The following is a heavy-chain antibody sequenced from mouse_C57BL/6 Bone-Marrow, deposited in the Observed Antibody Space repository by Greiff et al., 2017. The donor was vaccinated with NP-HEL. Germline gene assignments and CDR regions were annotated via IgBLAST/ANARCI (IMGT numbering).Heavy chain of an antibody. J-gene: IGHJ1*03. CDR1: GYAFSSYW. V-gene: IGHV1-80*01. D-gene: IGHD1-1*01. CDR3: ARGYGSRYWYFDV. CDR2: LYPGDGDT. Sequence: VQLQESGAELVKPGASVKISCKASGYAFSSYWMNWVKQRPGKGLEWIGQLYPGDGDTNYNGKFKGKATLTADKSSSTAYMQLSSLTSEDSAVYFCARGYGSRYWYFDVWGTGTTVTVSS.